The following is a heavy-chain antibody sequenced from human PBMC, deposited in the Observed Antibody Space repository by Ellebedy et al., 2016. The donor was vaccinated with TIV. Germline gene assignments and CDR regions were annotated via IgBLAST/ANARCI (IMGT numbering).Heavy chain of an antibody. CDR2: ISYEASRT. V-gene: IGHV3-74*01. Sequence: GGSLRLSXAASGFTFSNYAMSWVRQAPGKGLEWVSRISYEASRTNYADSVKGRFTISRDNAKNMLYLQMNSLTADDAGVYYCSRDRDDPNPGDAFDMWGQGTMVTVSS. J-gene: IGHJ3*02. CDR3: SRDRDDPNPGDAFDM. CDR1: GFTFSNYA.